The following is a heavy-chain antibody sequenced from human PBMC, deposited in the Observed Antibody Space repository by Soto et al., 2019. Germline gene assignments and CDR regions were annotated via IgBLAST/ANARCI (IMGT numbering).Heavy chain of an antibody. J-gene: IGHJ6*03. V-gene: IGHV4-39*02. Sequence: QLQLQESGPGLVKPSETLSLTCTVSGGSISSSTYYWGWIRQPPGKGLEWIGSNYYSGSTYYNPSLKSRVTISVDTSKNHCSLRLSTVTAADTAVYYCARLDYFRSSPAPSFYMDVWGEGTTVTVSS. CDR1: GGSISSSTYY. CDR3: ARLDYFRSSPAPSFYMDV. CDR2: NYYSGST. D-gene: IGHD3-9*01.